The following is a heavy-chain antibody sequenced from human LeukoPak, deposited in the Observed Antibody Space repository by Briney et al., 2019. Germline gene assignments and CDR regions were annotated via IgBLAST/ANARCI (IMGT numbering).Heavy chain of an antibody. CDR2: IYYSGST. CDR1: GGSISSYY. J-gene: IGHJ4*02. V-gene: IGHV4-59*01. Sequence: SETLSLTCTVSGGSISSYYWSWIRQPPGKGLEWIGYIYYSGSTNYNPSLKSRVTISVDTSKNQFSLKLSSVTAADTAVYYCARVAVAGADYWGQGTLVTVSS. CDR3: ARVAVAGADY. D-gene: IGHD6-19*01.